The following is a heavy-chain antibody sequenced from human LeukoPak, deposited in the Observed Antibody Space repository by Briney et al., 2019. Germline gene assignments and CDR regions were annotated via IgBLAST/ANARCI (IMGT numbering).Heavy chain of an antibody. CDR1: GGTFSSYA. V-gene: IGHV1-69*13. Sequence: ASVKVSCKASGGTFSSYAISWVRQAPGQGLEWMGGIIPIFGTANYAQKFQGRVTITADESTSTAYMELSSLRSDDTAVYYCARVGYCSSTGCYNPDYWGQGTLVTVSS. CDR3: ARVGYCSSTGCYNPDY. CDR2: IIPIFGTA. D-gene: IGHD2-2*03. J-gene: IGHJ4*02.